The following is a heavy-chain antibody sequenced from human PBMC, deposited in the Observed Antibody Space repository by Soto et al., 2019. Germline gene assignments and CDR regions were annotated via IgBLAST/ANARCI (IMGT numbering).Heavy chain of an antibody. CDR2: ISYDGSDK. CDR1: GFTYTDFA. Sequence: VQLVESGGGEVQPGRSLRLSCAASGFTYTDFALHWVRQAPVKGLEWVAIISYDGSDKYYADSVKGRFAISRDNPKNTLYLEMNSLRPEATAVYFCARRAWDSYYAIDVWGQGTTVTVFS. CDR3: ARRAWDSYYAIDV. D-gene: IGHD3-22*01. J-gene: IGHJ6*02. V-gene: IGHV3-30*09.